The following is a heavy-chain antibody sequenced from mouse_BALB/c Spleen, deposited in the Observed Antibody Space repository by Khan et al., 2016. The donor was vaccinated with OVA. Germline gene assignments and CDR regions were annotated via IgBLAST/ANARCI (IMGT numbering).Heavy chain of an antibody. V-gene: IGHV1S34*01. CDR2: ISCYNGGN. Sequence: LVKTGASVKITCKASGYSFTGYYIHWVKQSHGKSLEWIGYISCYNGGNGYTPMFKGKATFTVNTSASTAYMQLNRLTSEDSAVYVCARDGYYYAMDYWGQGTSVTVSS. D-gene: IGHD2-3*01. J-gene: IGHJ4*01. CDR1: GYSFTGYY. CDR3: ARDGYYYAMDY.